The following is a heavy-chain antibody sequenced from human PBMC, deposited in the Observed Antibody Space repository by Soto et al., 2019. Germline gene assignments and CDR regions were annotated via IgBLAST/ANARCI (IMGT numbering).Heavy chain of an antibody. J-gene: IGHJ3*02. Sequence: ASVKVSCKASGYTFTSYAMHWVRQAPGQRLEWMGWINAGNGNTKYSQKFQGRVTITRDTSASTAYMELSSLRSEDTAVYYCAWIRRDGYNLRAFDIWGQGTMVTVSS. CDR3: AWIRRDGYNLRAFDI. V-gene: IGHV1-3*01. D-gene: IGHD5-18*01. CDR1: GYTFTSYA. CDR2: INAGNGNT.